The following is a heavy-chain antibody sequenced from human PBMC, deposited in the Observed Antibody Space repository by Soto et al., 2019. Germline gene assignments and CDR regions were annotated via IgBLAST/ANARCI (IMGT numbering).Heavy chain of an antibody. V-gene: IGHV5-10-1*01. CDR3: ARPDRFWSDYQPYYYYGMDV. J-gene: IGHJ6*02. CDR2: IDPSDSYT. CDR1: GYSFTSYW. Sequence: VESLKISCKGSGYSFTSYWISCVPQMPVKGLEWMGRIDPSDSYTNYSPSFQGHVSISADKSISTAYLQWSSLKASDTAMYYCARPDRFWSDYQPYYYYGMDVWGQGTTVTVSS. D-gene: IGHD3-3*01.